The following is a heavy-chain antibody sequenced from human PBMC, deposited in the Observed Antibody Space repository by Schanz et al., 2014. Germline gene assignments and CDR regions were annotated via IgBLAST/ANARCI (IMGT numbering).Heavy chain of an antibody. V-gene: IGHV3-53*01. J-gene: IGHJ3*01. CDR3: ARDEGRDGYNLAFDV. D-gene: IGHD5-12*01. Sequence: EVQLVESGGGLIQPGGSLRLSCAVSGFSVSTNYMSWVCQAPGKGLEWVSSIYINSGSTNYADSVKGRFIISRDSSKNTLFLQMNSLRAEDTAVYFCARDEGRDGYNLAFDVWGQGTLVTVSS. CDR2: IYINSGST. CDR1: GFSVSTNY.